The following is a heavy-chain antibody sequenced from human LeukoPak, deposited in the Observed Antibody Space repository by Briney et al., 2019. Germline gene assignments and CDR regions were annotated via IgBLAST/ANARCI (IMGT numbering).Heavy chain of an antibody. CDR2: TYYKSKWYN. J-gene: IGHJ3*02. CDR1: GDSVSSNSVA. V-gene: IGHV6-1*01. CDR3: ANSRRTDAFDI. Sequence: SQTLSLTCAISGDSVSSNSVAWNWIRQSPSRGLEWLGRTYYKSKWYNDYAVSMKSRVTINPDTSKNQFSLQLNSVTPEDTAVYYCANSRRTDAFDIWGQGTMVTVSS. D-gene: IGHD6-13*01.